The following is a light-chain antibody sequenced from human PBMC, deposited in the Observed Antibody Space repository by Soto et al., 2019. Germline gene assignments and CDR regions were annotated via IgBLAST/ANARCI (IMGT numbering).Light chain of an antibody. Sequence: SYELTQPPSVSVAPGKTARITCGGNNIGSKSVHWYQQKPGQTPILVIYFDSDRPSGIPERFSGSNSGNTATLTISRVEAGDEADYYCQVWDSSRDHVVFGGRTKLTVL. CDR2: FDS. J-gene: IGLJ2*01. CDR3: QVWDSSRDHVV. V-gene: IGLV3-21*04. CDR1: NIGSKS.